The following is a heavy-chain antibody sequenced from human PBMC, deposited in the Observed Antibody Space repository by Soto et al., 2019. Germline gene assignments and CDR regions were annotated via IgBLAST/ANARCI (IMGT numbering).Heavy chain of an antibody. D-gene: IGHD6-13*01. V-gene: IGHV4-38-2*02. CDR3: ARDGISSSWYAGYYYGMDV. CDR2: IYHSGST. J-gene: IGHJ6*02. Sequence: PSETLSLTCAVSGYSISSGYYWGWIRQPPGKGLEWIGSIYHSGSTYYNPSLKSRVTISVDTSKNQFSLKLSSVTAADTAVYYCARDGISSSWYAGYYYGMDVWGQGTTVT. CDR1: GYSISSGYY.